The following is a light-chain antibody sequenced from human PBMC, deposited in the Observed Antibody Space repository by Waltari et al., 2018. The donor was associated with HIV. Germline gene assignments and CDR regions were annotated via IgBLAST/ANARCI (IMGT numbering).Light chain of an antibody. Sequence: QSALTPPPSASGSPGPSVPTPCTGTSTDIAAYNFVPCYQQHPDKAPRHIITDVNKPPSGVPNRFSGSKSGNTASLTVSGLQGEDEATYYCSSDGGTSAGGTSKFHVIFGGGTKLTVL. J-gene: IGLJ2*01. CDR2: DVN. CDR3: SSDGGTSAGGTSKFHVI. CDR1: STDIAAYNF. V-gene: IGLV2-8*01.